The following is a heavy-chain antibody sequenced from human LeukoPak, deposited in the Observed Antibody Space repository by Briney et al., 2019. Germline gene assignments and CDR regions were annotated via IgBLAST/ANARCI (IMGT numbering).Heavy chain of an antibody. D-gene: IGHD3-22*01. CDR3: ARELPEVVIYYYYGMDV. Sequence: GGSLRLSCAASGFIFTNYFMSWVRQAPGKGLEWVASIKHDGSEKYYVDSVRGRFTISRDNTMNSLYLQMSSLRAEDTAVYYCARELPEVVIYYYYGMDVWGQGTTVTVSS. CDR1: GFIFTNYF. J-gene: IGHJ6*02. V-gene: IGHV3-7*01. CDR2: IKHDGSEK.